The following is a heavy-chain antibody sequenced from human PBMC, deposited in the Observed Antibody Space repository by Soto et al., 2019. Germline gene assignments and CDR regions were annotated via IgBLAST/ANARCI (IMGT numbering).Heavy chain of an antibody. CDR2: IYYGGST. Sequence: SETLSLTCTVSGGSISRSNYYWGWIRQPPGKGLEWIGSIYYGGSTYYNPSRKTRVTISVDTSKNQFSLKLNSVTAADTAVYYCARQREGRRGAFDIWGQGTMVTVSS. D-gene: IGHD1-26*01. CDR3: ARQREGRRGAFDI. V-gene: IGHV4-39*01. J-gene: IGHJ3*02. CDR1: GGSISRSNYY.